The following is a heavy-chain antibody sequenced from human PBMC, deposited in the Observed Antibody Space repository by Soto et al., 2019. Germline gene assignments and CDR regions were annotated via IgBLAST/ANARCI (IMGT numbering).Heavy chain of an antibody. CDR3: AARFGELTAPFD. V-gene: IGHV1-69*06. CDR1: GGTFSSYA. D-gene: IGHD3-10*01. J-gene: IGHJ4*02. CDR2: IIPIFGTA. Sequence: VKVSCKASGGTFSSYAISWVRQAPGQGLEWMGGIIPIFGTANYAQKFQGRVTITADKSTSTAYMELSSLRSEDTAVYYCAARFGELTAPFDWGQGTLVTVSS.